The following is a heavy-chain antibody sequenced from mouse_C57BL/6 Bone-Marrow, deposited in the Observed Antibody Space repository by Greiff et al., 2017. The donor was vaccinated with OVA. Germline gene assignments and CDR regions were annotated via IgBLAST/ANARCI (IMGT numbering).Heavy chain of an antibody. J-gene: IGHJ4*01. Sequence: VQLQQSGPELVKPGDSVKISCKASGYSFTGYFMNWVMQSHGKSLEWIGRIIPYNGDTFYNQKFKGKATLPVDKSSSTAHMELRSLTSEDSAVYYCARVITTVVAHYYAMDYWGQGTSVTVSS. D-gene: IGHD1-1*01. CDR3: ARVITTVVAHYYAMDY. CDR1: GYSFTGYF. CDR2: IIPYNGDT. V-gene: IGHV1-20*01.